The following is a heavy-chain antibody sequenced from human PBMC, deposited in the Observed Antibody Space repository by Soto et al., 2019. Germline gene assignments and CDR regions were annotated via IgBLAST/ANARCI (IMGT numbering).Heavy chain of an antibody. CDR2: ISYDGSNK. CDR3: ARDRGTMVRGFYGMDV. V-gene: IGHV3-30-3*01. J-gene: IGHJ6*02. CDR1: GFTFSSYA. D-gene: IGHD3-10*01. Sequence: PGGSLRLSCAASGFTFSSYAMHWVRQAPGKGLEWVAVISYDGSNKYYADSVKGRFTISRDNSKNTLYLQMNSLRAEDTAVYYCARDRGTMVRGFYGMDVWGQGTTVTVSS.